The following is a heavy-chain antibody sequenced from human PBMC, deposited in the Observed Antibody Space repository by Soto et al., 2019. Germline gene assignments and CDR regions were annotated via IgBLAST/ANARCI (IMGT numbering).Heavy chain of an antibody. CDR2: INSDGSST. CDR1: SRS. Sequence: SRSPHRYIKNPGKGLVWVSRINSDGSSTSYADSVKGRFTISRDNAKNTLYLQMNSLRAEDTAVYYCARVQRGYYYYMDVWGKGTTVSVSS. CDR3: ARVQRGYYYYMDV. V-gene: IGHV3-74*01. J-gene: IGHJ6*03.